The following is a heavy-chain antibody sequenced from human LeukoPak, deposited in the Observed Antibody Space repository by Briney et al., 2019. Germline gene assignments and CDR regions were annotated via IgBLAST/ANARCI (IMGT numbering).Heavy chain of an antibody. CDR2: RNEDGSAT. CDR3: TRLGLGQQVGIDY. Sequence: PAGSLRLSCAASGFTFSTYWMTWVRQAPGQGPDLVANRNEDGSATSYVDSVKGRFTISRDNAKKLLSLQMNSLRAEDTAVYYCTRLGLGQQVGIDYWGQGTLVTVSS. CDR1: GFTFSTYW. D-gene: IGHD6-13*01. V-gene: IGHV3-7*02. J-gene: IGHJ4*02.